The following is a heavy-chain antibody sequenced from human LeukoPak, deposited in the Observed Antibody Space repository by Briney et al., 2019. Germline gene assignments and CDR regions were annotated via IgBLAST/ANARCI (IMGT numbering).Heavy chain of an antibody. CDR3: ATNSSLNRRESKF. CDR1: GFTVSSNY. J-gene: IGHJ1*01. D-gene: IGHD2/OR15-2a*01. V-gene: IGHV3-66*01. CDR2: IYSGGST. Sequence: GGSLRLSCAASGFTVSSNYMSWVRQAPGKGLEWVSVIYSGGSTYYADSVKGRFTISRDNSKNTLYLQMNSLRAEDTAVYYCATNSSLNRRESKFWGRAPCSPSPQ.